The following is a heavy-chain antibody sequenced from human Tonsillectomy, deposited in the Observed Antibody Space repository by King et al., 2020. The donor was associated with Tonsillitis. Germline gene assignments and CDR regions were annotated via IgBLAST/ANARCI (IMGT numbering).Heavy chain of an antibody. J-gene: IGHJ4*02. CDR2: ISHYGDTI. CDR1: GFTFTGYS. CDR3: ARGYANASWKKGLIEY. Sequence: VQLVESGGGLVQRGGSLRLSCEASGFTFTGYSLYWVRQAPGKGLEWISYISHYGDTINIADSVKGRFTISRDNAEDSLFLQMNSLRGEDTGVYFCARGYANASWKKGLIEYWGRGIQVTVSS. D-gene: IGHD2-2*01. V-gene: IGHV3-48*04.